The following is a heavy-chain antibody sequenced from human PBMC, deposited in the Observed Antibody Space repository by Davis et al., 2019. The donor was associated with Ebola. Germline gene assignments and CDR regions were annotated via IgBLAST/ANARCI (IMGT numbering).Heavy chain of an antibody. CDR1: GGSFSGYY. CDR3: ARRYSSSSGPWFDP. CDR2: IYYSGST. J-gene: IGHJ5*02. V-gene: IGHV4-31*11. Sequence: MPSETLSLTCAVYGGSFSGYYWSWIRQHPGKGLEWIGYIYYSGSTYYNPSLKSRVTISVDTSKNQFSLKLSSVTAADTAVYYCARRYSSSSGPWFDPWGQGTLVTVSS. D-gene: IGHD6-6*01.